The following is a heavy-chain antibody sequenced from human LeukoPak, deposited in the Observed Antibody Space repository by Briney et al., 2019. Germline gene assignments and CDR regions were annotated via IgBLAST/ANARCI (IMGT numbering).Heavy chain of an antibody. J-gene: IGHJ6*03. CDR2: IYYSGST. V-gene: IGHV4-39*07. Sequence: SETLSLTCTVSGGSISSSSYYWGWIRQPPGKGLEWIGSIYYSGSTYYNPSLKSRVTISVDTSKNQFSLKLSSVTAADTAVYYCARSIAAAGMGGDYYYYYMDVWGKGTTVTVSS. CDR3: ARSIAAAGMGGDYYYYYMDV. CDR1: GGSISSSSYY. D-gene: IGHD6-13*01.